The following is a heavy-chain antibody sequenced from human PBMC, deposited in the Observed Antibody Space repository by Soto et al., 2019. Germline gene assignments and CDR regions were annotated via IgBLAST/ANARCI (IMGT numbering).Heavy chain of an antibody. V-gene: IGHV3-23*01. Sequence: EVHLLESGGALEHPGGSLRLSCAASGFAFSTYAMTWVRQAPGKGLEWVSVISGSGGSSYYAASVKGRFTISRDNSMNTLYLQMNGLRAEDTALYYCAKVTKRAAAGRYEYYKYGMDVWGQGTTVTVSS. CDR3: AKVTKRAAAGRYEYYKYGMDV. J-gene: IGHJ6*02. CDR2: ISGSGGSS. D-gene: IGHD6-13*01. CDR1: GFAFSTYA.